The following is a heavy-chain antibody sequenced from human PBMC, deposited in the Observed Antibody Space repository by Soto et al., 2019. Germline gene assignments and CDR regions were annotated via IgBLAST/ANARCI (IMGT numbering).Heavy chain of an antibody. CDR3: ARGRSWPRGDWFDP. Sequence: PSQTLSLTCAISGDILSSNSAAWNWVRQSPSRGLEWLGRTYYRSKWYNDYALSLRGRITINPDTSKNQFSLQLNSVTPEDTAVYYCARGRSWPRGDWFDPWGQGTLVTVSS. V-gene: IGHV6-1*01. CDR1: GDILSSNSAA. J-gene: IGHJ5*02. CDR2: TYYRSKWYN. D-gene: IGHD6-13*01.